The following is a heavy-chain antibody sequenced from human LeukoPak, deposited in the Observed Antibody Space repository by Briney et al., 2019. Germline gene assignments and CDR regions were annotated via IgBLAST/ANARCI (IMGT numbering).Heavy chain of an antibody. V-gene: IGHV3-23*01. CDR1: GFIFSNYA. CDR2: IRGSGGGT. CDR3: ARDPNGDYIGAFDM. D-gene: IGHD4-17*01. Sequence: GGSLRLSCAASGFIFSNYALMWLRQSPGKGLEWVSAIRGSGGGTFYADSVKGRFTISRDNSKNTLYLRMNGLRAEDTAVYYCARDPNGDYIGAFDMWGRGTLVTVSS. J-gene: IGHJ3*02.